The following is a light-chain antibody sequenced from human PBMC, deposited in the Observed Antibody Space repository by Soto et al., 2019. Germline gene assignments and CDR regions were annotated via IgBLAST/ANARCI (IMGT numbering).Light chain of an antibody. CDR1: QSVSSSH. V-gene: IGKV3-20*01. J-gene: IGKJ1*01. CDR2: GAS. Sequence: EIVLTQSPGTLSLSPGERATLSCRASQSVSSSHLAWYQQKPGQAPRLLIYGASSRATGIPDRFSGSGSGTDFSLTISRLEPEDFAVYYCQQHGSSPEAFGQGTKVEIK. CDR3: QQHGSSPEA.